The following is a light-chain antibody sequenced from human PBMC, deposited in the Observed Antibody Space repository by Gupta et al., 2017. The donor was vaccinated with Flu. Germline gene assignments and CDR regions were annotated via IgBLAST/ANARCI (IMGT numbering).Light chain of an antibody. CDR2: VNN. CDR3: QSYDSSLSGSV. V-gene: IGLV1-40*01. Sequence: QSVLTQPPSVSGAPGQRVTISCTGRSSNIGAGYDVHWYQQLPGTAPKLLIYVNNNRPSGVPDRFSGSKSATSASLAITGLQAEDEADDYCQSYDSSLSGSVFGGGTKLTVL. CDR1: SSNIGAGYD. J-gene: IGLJ3*02.